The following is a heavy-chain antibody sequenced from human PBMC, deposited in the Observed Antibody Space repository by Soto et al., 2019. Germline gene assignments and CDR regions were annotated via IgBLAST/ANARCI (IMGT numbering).Heavy chain of an antibody. V-gene: IGHV4-39*01. J-gene: IGHJ4*02. CDR3: AINYYYSSRGYYSHPFDC. Sequence: PSETLSLTCTFSAFSISSSIDYLGWIRPPPGKGLEWIGSIYYSGSTYYNPSLKSRVTISVDTSKNQFSLKLSSVTAADTAVYYCAINYYYSSRGYYSHPFDCWGQGTRVTVSS. D-gene: IGHD3-22*01. CDR2: IYYSGST. CDR1: AFSISSSIDY.